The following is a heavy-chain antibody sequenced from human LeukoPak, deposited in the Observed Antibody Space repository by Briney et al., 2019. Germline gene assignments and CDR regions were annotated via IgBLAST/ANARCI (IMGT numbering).Heavy chain of an antibody. CDR3: ARFEGYYDILTGYSGHYDY. V-gene: IGHV4-34*01. D-gene: IGHD3-9*01. Sequence: SETLSLTCAVSGGSFSGHYWNWIRQPPGKGLEWIGEINHGGSTNYNPSLKSRVTISVDTSKNQFSLKLSSVTAADTAVYYCARFEGYYDILTGYSGHYDYWGQGTLVTVSS. CDR2: INHGGST. CDR1: GGSFSGHY. J-gene: IGHJ4*02.